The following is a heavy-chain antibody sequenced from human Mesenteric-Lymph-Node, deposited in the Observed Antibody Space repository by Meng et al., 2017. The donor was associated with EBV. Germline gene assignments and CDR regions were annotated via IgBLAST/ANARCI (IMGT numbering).Heavy chain of an antibody. CDR2: ISAYNGDT. V-gene: IGHV1-18*01. CDR3: AREGGYYYNYDY. J-gene: IGHJ4*02. Sequence: QVTLVTSVAEVKQPGASLRVSYKPSCYSFSNYGITWVRLAPGQGLEWMGLISAYNGDTNYAQKFQGRVTMTTDTSTGTAYMELGSLRSDDTAVYYCAREGGYYYNYDYWGQGTLVTVSS. CDR1: CYSFSNYG. D-gene: IGHD3-22*01.